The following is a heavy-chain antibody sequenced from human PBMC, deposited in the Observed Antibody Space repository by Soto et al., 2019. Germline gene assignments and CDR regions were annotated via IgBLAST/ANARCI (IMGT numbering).Heavy chain of an antibody. Sequence: QVQLQESGPGLVKPSETLSLTCTVSGGSISSYYWSWIRQPPGKGLEWIGYIYYSGSTNYNPSLESRVTISVDTSKNQFSLKLSSVTAADTAVYYCARASPYSSGWDNWFDPWGQGTLVTVSS. D-gene: IGHD6-19*01. CDR2: IYYSGST. J-gene: IGHJ5*02. V-gene: IGHV4-59*01. CDR1: GGSISSYY. CDR3: ARASPYSSGWDNWFDP.